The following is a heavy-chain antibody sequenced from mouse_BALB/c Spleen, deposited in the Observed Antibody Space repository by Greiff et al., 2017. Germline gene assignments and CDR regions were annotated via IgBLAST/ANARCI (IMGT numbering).Heavy chain of an antibody. Sequence: VKLQESGAELMKPGASVKISCKATGYTFSSYWIEWVKQRLGHGLEWIGEILPGSGSTNYNEKFKGKATFTADTSSNTAYMQLSSLTSEDSAVYYCARSYRYDWSYFDYWGQGTTLTVSS. D-gene: IGHD2-14*01. J-gene: IGHJ2*01. CDR1: GYTFSSYW. CDR2: ILPGSGST. CDR3: ARSYRYDWSYFDY. V-gene: IGHV1-9*01.